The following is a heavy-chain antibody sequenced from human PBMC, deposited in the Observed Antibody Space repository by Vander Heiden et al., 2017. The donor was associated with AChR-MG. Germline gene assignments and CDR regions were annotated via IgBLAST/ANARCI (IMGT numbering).Heavy chain of an antibody. CDR3: ERREGAIIDY. J-gene: IGHJ4*02. Sequence: EVQLVQSGAEVKKPGESLKISCQGSGYSFPGSWIGWVRQKAGKGLEWMGIIYPGDSDTTYSPSCQGQVTISVDTSISTAYLQWSSLQASDTAVYYCERREGAIIDYWGQGTLGIVSS. D-gene: IGHD1-26*01. CDR1: GYSFPGSW. V-gene: IGHV5-51*03. CDR2: IYPGDSDT.